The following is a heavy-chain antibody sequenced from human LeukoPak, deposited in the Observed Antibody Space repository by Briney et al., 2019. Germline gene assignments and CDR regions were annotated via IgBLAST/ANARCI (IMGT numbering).Heavy chain of an antibody. CDR1: GFTFSSYA. V-gene: IGHV3-23*01. Sequence: GGSLRLSCAASGFTFSSYAMSWVRQAPGKGLEWVSAISGSGGSTYYADSVKGRFTIPRDNSKNTPYLQMNSLRAEDTAVYYCAKASGGGYSYGLIDYWGQGTLVTVSS. CDR3: AKASGGGYSYGLIDY. CDR2: ISGSGGST. J-gene: IGHJ4*02. D-gene: IGHD5-18*01.